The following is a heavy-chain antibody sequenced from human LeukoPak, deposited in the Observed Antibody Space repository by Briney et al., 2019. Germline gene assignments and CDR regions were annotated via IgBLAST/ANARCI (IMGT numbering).Heavy chain of an antibody. V-gene: IGHV3-33*06. D-gene: IGHD1-26*01. CDR2: ICNDGSNK. CDR1: GFTFSSYG. CDR3: AKGGGTSRPYYLDY. J-gene: IGHJ4*02. Sequence: PGGSLRLSCAASGFTFSSYGMHWVRQAPGKGREWVADICNDGSNKYYADSVKGRFTISRDNPKNTLYLQMTSLTAEDTAVYYCAKGGGTSRPYYLDYWGRGTLVTVSS.